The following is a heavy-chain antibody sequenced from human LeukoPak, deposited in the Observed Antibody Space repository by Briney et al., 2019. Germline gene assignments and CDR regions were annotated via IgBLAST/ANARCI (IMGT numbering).Heavy chain of an antibody. D-gene: IGHD1-26*01. V-gene: IGHV1-18*01. CDR2: ISAYNGNT. J-gene: IGHJ3*02. CDR1: GYTFTSYG. CDR3: AEYSGSYSGAFDI. Sequence: GPVKVSCKASGYTFTSYGISWVRQAPGQGLEWMGWISAYNGNTNYAQKLQGRVTMTTDTSTSTAYMELRSLRSDGTAVYYCAEYSGSYSGAFDIWGQGTMVTVSS.